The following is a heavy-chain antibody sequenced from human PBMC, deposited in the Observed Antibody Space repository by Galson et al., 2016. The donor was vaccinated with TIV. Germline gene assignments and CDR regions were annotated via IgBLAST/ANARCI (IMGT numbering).Heavy chain of an antibody. CDR3: TRTAMGSTRNAFDI. Sequence: SLRLSCAASGFTFGHHAVNWFRQAPGKGLEWVGFITSKTYGATTEYAASVKGRFTISRDDSRNIAYLQMNSLKTEDTAVYYCTRTAMGSTRNAFDIWGQGTVVTVSS. D-gene: IGHD1-1*01. J-gene: IGHJ3*02. CDR2: ITSKTYGATT. V-gene: IGHV3-49*03. CDR1: GFTFGHHA.